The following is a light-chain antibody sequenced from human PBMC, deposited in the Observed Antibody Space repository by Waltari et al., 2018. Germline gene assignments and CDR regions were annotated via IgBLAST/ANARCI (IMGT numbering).Light chain of an antibody. J-gene: IGKJ4*01. CDR1: QSSSTN. CDR2: GAS. CDR3: QQYGSAPLT. V-gene: IGKV3-20*01. Sequence: ERVMTQSPDILSVSPGETVTLSCRASQSSSTNVAWYQHKPGQAPRLLIYGASSRATDIPDRFSGSGSGTDFTLTISRLEPEDFTVYYCQQYGSAPLTFGGGTKVEIK.